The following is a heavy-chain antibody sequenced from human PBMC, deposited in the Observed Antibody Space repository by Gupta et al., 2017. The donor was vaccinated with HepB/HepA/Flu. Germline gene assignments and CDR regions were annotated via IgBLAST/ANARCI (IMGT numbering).Heavy chain of an antibody. D-gene: IGHD1-1*01. Sequence: QAQLVDSGGGVVQPGKSLMLSSALSGFIFRNEGMHWVRRASGKGLEWVAYIWSGETNNYYADSVKGRFTITRDNSKDLLFLQMKSLRDEDTAVYYCAKDLATNAMDMWGQGTAVSVTS. CDR1: GFIFRNEG. J-gene: IGHJ6*02. CDR2: IWSGETNN. V-gene: IGHV3-33*03. CDR3: AKDLATNAMDM.